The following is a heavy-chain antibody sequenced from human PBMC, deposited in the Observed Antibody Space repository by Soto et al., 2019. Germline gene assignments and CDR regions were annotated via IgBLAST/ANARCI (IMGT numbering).Heavy chain of an antibody. CDR2: IKPDGSGT. Sequence: EAQLVESGGDLVQPGGSLRLSCAASGFMFSDSWMNWVRQAPGKGLEWVANIKPDGSGTAYVDSVKGRFTISRDNAKKFLYLPMNRLRVDDTAVYYCESGIDPWGQGTLVTVSS. CDR1: GFMFSDSW. J-gene: IGHJ5*02. V-gene: IGHV3-7*05. CDR3: ESGIDP.